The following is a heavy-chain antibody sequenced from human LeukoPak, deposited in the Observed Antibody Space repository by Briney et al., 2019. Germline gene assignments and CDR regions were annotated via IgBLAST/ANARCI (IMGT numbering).Heavy chain of an antibody. CDR2: INAGNGNT. Sequence: GASVKVSCKASGYTFTSYAMHWVRQAPGQRLEWMGWINAGNGNTKYSQKFQGRVTITRDTSASTAYMELSSLRSEDTAVYYCAREVFFRFGELENAFDIWGQGAMVTVSS. V-gene: IGHV1-3*01. CDR1: GYTFTSYA. J-gene: IGHJ3*02. D-gene: IGHD3-10*01. CDR3: AREVFFRFGELENAFDI.